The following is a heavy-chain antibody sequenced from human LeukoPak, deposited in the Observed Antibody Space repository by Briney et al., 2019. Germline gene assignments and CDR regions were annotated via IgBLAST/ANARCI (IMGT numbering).Heavy chain of an antibody. Sequence: PGGSLRLSCEASGFSVSSNYMRWVRQAPGKGLEWVSVFYASGGTFYTDSVKGRFTISRDTSTNSLYLQMSSLRTEDTAVYFCAAKGNGYTGIYVFAHWGKGTLVTVSS. CDR2: FYASGGT. D-gene: IGHD5-12*01. CDR3: AAKGNGYTGIYVFAH. CDR1: GFSVSSNY. J-gene: IGHJ4*02. V-gene: IGHV3-66*01.